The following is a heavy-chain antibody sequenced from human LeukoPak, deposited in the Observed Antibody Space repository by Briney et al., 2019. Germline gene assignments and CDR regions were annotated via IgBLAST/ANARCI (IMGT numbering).Heavy chain of an antibody. Sequence: GGSLRLSCAASGLTFYDYAMHWVRQAPGKGLEWVSGITWNSGSIAYADSVKGRFTISRDNAKNSLYLQVNSLRSENTALYYCAAGAGITRYWGQGTLVTVSS. D-gene: IGHD3-10*01. J-gene: IGHJ4*02. CDR2: ITWNSGSI. CDR1: GLTFYDYA. V-gene: IGHV3-9*01. CDR3: AAGAGITRY.